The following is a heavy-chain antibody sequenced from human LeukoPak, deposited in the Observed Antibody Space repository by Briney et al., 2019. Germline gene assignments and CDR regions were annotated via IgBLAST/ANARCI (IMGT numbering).Heavy chain of an antibody. D-gene: IGHD4-11*01. V-gene: IGHV4-59*01. CDR1: GGSISSYY. Sequence: PSETLSLTCTVSGGSISSYYWSWIRQPPGKGPEWIGYIYYSGSTNYNPSLKSRVTISVDTSKNQFSLKLSSVTAADTAVYYCARGIRQYAKSYFDYWGQGTLVTVSS. J-gene: IGHJ4*02. CDR3: ARGIRQYAKSYFDY. CDR2: IYYSGST.